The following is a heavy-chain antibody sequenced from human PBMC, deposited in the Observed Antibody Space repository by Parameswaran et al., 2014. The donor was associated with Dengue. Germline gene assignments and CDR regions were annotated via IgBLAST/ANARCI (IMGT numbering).Heavy chain of an antibody. J-gene: IGHJ6*02. D-gene: IGHD6-19*01. CDR3: AIQDSPRSVAGKSVGLYYFAMDV. V-gene: IGHV1-69*02. CDR2: IIPILGLA. Sequence: SWVRQAPGQGLEWMGRIIPILGLANYAQSFQGRVTITADESASTAYMELSSLKYEDTAVYYCAIQDSPRSVAGKSVGLYYFAMDVWGQGTTVTVSS.